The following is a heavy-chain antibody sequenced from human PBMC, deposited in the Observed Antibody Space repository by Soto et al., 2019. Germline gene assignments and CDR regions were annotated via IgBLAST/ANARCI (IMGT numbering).Heavy chain of an antibody. CDR2: IIPIFGTA. CDR1: GGTFSSYP. CDR3: ARDRKDGHYYYGMDV. Sequence: SVKVSCKASGGTFSSYPISWVRQAPGQGLEWMGGIIPIFGTANYAQKFQGRVTITADESTSTAYMELSSLRSEDTAVYYCARDRKDGHYYYGMDVWGQGTTVTVSS. V-gene: IGHV1-69*13. J-gene: IGHJ6*02.